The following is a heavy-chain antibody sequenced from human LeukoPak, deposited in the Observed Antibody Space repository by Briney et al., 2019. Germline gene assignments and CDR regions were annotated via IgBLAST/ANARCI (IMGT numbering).Heavy chain of an antibody. Sequence: GGSLRLSCAASGFIFSNAWMSWVRQAPGKGLEWVGRIKSKTDGGTPDSAAPVKGRFTISRDDSKNTLYPQMNSLKTEDTAVYYCTTQGTSGTGRVDYWGQGTLVTVSS. CDR1: GFIFSNAW. J-gene: IGHJ4*02. V-gene: IGHV3-15*01. D-gene: IGHD1/OR15-1a*01. CDR3: TTQGTSGTGRVDY. CDR2: IKSKTDGGTP.